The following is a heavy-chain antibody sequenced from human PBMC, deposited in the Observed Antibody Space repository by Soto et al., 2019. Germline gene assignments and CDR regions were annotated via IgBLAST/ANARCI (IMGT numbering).Heavy chain of an antibody. CDR1: GFTFSDYY. CDR3: ARDLRVGSFINPVFDD. CDR2: ISSSSSYT. D-gene: IGHD1-26*01. Sequence: MRLSCAASGFTFSDYYMSWIRQAPGKGLEWVSYISSSSSYTNYADSVKGRFTISRDNAKNSLYLQMNSLRAEDTAVYYCARDLRVGSFINPVFDDWGQGTLVTVSS. J-gene: IGHJ4*02. V-gene: IGHV3-11*06.